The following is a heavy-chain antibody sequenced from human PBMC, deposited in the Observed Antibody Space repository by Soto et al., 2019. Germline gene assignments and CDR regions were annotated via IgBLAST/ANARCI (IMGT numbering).Heavy chain of an antibody. D-gene: IGHD6-19*01. CDR1: GFTFSSYA. Sequence: LRLSCAASGFTFSSYAMHWVRQAPGKGLEWVAVISYDGSNKYYADSVKGRFTISRDNSKNTLYLQMNSLRAEDTAVYYCARVTGIAVAGRDYYYYYGMDVWGQGTTVTVSS. J-gene: IGHJ6*02. CDR3: ARVTGIAVAGRDYYYYYGMDV. V-gene: IGHV3-30-3*01. CDR2: ISYDGSNK.